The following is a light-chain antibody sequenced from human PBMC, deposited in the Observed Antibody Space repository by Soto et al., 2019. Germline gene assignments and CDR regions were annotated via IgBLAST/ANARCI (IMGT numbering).Light chain of an antibody. CDR2: DVS. Sequence: QSVLTQPPSASGSPGQSVTISCTGTSSDVGGYNYVSWYQQHPGKAPKLMIYDVSKRPSGVPDRFSGSKSGNTASLTVSGLQAEDEADYYCSSYAGSNTHVVFGGGTKLTVL. CDR3: SSYAGSNTHVV. J-gene: IGLJ2*01. V-gene: IGLV2-8*01. CDR1: SSDVGGYNY.